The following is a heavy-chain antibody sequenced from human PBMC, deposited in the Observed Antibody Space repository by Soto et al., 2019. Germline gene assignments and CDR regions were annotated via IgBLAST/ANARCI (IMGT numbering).Heavy chain of an antibody. J-gene: IGHJ4*02. D-gene: IGHD5-12*01. CDR2: IFSGGST. CDR3: AREGSYSAYNFAHGIQLWSFDF. V-gene: IGHV4-4*07. Sequence: SETLSLTCTVSGGSINTFYWSLVRQPAGKGLEWIGRIFSGGSTSFNPSLDSRVAMSVDTSKNHFSLNLSYVTAADMAVYYCAREGSYSAYNFAHGIQLWSFDFWGQGALVTVSS. CDR1: GGSINTFY.